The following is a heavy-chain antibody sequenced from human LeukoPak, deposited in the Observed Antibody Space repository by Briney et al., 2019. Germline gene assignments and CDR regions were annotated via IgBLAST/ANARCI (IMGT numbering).Heavy chain of an antibody. CDR3: ARGIESYGDYGY. V-gene: IGHV4-59*01. Sequence: SETLSLTCTVSGGSISGSYWSWIRQPTGKGLEWIAYMYNSGSTNYNPSLKSRVTISIDTSKNQFSLKLSSLTAADTAIYYCARGIESYGDYGYWGQGILVTVSS. J-gene: IGHJ4*02. CDR1: GGSISGSY. CDR2: MYNSGST. D-gene: IGHD4-17*01.